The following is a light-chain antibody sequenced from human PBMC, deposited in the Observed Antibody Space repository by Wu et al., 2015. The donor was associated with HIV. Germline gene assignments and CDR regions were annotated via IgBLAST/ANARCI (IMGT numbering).Light chain of an antibody. CDR3: QQYGDTPLT. CDR2: GAS. J-gene: IGKJ4*01. Sequence: EIVMTQSPATLSVSPGERATLSCRASQSVSSNLAWYQQKPGQAPRLLIYGASTRATGIPARFSGSGPGTEFTLTISRLEPEDFVVYYCQQYGDTPLTFGGGTKVEIK. V-gene: IGKV3-15*01. CDR1: QSVSSN.